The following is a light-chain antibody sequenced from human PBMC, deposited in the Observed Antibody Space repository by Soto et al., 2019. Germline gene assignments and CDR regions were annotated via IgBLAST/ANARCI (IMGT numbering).Light chain of an antibody. Sequence: EIVLTQSPGTLSLSPGERATLSCRASQSVSSSYLAWYQQKPGQAPRLLIYGASNRATGIPDRFSGSGSGTDFTLTISRLEPEEFAVYYCQQYGSSPFGQGTRLEIK. J-gene: IGKJ5*01. CDR3: QQYGSSP. CDR2: GAS. V-gene: IGKV3-20*01. CDR1: QSVSSSY.